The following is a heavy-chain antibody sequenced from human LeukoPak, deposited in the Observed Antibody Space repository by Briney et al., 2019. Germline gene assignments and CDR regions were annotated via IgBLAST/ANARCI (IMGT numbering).Heavy chain of an antibody. J-gene: IGHJ4*02. CDR2: ISTSTGDT. D-gene: IGHD4-11*01. V-gene: IGHV1-18*01. CDR3: ARDDNYGIFVNVDY. Sequence: EASVKVSFKTSGYSFILYGISWVRQAPGQGPEWMGWISTSTGDTKYTQKFQGRVTLTTDTSTSTAYMELSSLRSDDTAVYYCARDDNYGIFVNVDYWGQGTLVTVSS. CDR1: GYSFILYG.